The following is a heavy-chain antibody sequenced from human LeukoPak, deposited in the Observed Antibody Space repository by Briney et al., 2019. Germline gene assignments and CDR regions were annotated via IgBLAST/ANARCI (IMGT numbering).Heavy chain of an antibody. V-gene: IGHV1-69*05. J-gene: IGHJ4*02. CDR1: GGTFSSYA. CDR3: ASVRNWGSGSFGFDY. Sequence: ASVKVSCKASGGTFSSYAISWVRQAPGQGLEWMGRIIPIFGTANYAQKFQGRVTITTDESTSTAYMELSSLRSEDTAVYYCASVRNWGSGSFGFDYWGQGTLVTVPS. D-gene: IGHD1-26*01. CDR2: IIPIFGTA.